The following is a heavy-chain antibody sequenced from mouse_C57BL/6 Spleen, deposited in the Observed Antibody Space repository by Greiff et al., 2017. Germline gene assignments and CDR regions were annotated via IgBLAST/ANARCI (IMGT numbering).Heavy chain of an antibody. Sequence: VKLMESGAELVRPGTSVKVSCKASGYAFTNYLIEWVKQRPGQGLEWIGVINPGSGGTNYNEKFKGKATLTADKSSSTAYMQLSSLTSEDSAVYFCARWGNYDAMDYWGQGTSVTVSS. CDR1: GYAFTNYL. J-gene: IGHJ4*01. V-gene: IGHV1-54*01. CDR2: INPGSGGT. CDR3: ARWGNYDAMDY.